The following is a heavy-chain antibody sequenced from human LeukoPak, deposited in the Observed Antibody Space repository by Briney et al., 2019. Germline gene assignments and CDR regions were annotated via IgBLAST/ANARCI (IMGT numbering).Heavy chain of an antibody. J-gene: IGHJ4*02. CDR3: AKVGQTYYDFWSGYYPDY. CDR1: GVTFSSYG. V-gene: IGHV3-30*02. CDR2: IRYDGSNK. D-gene: IGHD3-3*01. Sequence: PGGSLRLSCAASGVTFSSYGMHWVRQAPGKGLGWVAFIRYDGSNKYYADSVKGRFTISRYNSKNTLYLQMNSLRAEDTAVYYCAKVGQTYYDFWSGYYPDYWGQGTLVTVSS.